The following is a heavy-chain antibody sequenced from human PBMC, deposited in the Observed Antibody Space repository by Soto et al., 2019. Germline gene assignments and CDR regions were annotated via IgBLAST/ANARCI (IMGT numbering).Heavy chain of an antibody. J-gene: IGHJ4*02. CDR3: ARDAGEDEDMDY. Sequence: QVQVVESGGGVVQPGRSLRLSCAASGFTFSSFGMHWVRQAPGKGLGWVAVIWHDGKKKYYADSAKGRFTISRDNSKNALYLQMNSLRAEATAVYWWARDAGEDEDMDYWGRGALVAVCS. V-gene: IGHV3-33*01. D-gene: IGHD3-10*01. CDR2: IWHDGKKK. CDR1: GFTFSSFG.